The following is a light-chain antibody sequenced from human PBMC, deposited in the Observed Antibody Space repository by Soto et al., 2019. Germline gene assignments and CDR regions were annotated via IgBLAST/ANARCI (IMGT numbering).Light chain of an antibody. V-gene: IGKV3-20*01. CDR1: QSVSSSS. Sequence: EIVLTQSPGTLSLSPGERATLSCRASQSVSSSSLAWYPQKPGQAPRLISYGASDRATGIPDRFSGSGSGTDFTLTISRLEPEDFAVYYCQQYGSSPDTFGQGTNPEIK. CDR3: QQYGSSPDT. CDR2: GAS. J-gene: IGKJ2*01.